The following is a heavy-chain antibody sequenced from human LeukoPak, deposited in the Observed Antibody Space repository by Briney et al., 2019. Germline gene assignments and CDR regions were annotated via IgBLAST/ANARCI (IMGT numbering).Heavy chain of an antibody. CDR1: GFTFNNYA. D-gene: IGHD3-9*01. CDR3: AKGDNDILTGYYNSFDY. CDR2: ISNSRDKT. J-gene: IGHJ4*02. V-gene: IGHV3-23*01. Sequence: PGGSLRLSCAASGFTFNNYAMSWVRQAPGKGLEWVSAISNSRDKTYYAGSVRGRFTISRDNSKTTLYLQMNSLRVEDTAIYYCAKGDNDILTGYYNSFDYWGQGTLVTVSS.